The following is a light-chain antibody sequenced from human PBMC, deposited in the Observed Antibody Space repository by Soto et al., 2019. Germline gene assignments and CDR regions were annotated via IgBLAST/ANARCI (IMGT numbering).Light chain of an antibody. J-gene: IGKJ1*01. V-gene: IGKV3-20*01. CDR3: QQYGSSSWT. Sequence: EIVLTQSPGTLSLSPGERATLSCRASQSVGSNYLAWYQQKPGQAPRILIFGASSRATGIPDRFSGSGSGTDFTLTISRLEPEDFAVYYCQQYGSSSWTCGQGTKVEIK. CDR2: GAS. CDR1: QSVGSNY.